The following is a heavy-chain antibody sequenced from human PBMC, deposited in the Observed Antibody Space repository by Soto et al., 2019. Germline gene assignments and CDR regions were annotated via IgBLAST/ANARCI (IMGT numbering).Heavy chain of an antibody. V-gene: IGHV3-23*01. J-gene: IGHJ3*02. CDR1: GFICSSYD. CDR3: AKATATGGGAFDI. D-gene: IGHD2-8*02. Sequence: GGSLRLSCGASGFICSSYDMSWFRQAPGKGLEWVSTILVDGRTFYVDSVKGRFTISRDSSQNTVYLQMNSLTAGDTALYYCAKATATGGGAFDICGQGTMVSV. CDR2: ILVDGRT.